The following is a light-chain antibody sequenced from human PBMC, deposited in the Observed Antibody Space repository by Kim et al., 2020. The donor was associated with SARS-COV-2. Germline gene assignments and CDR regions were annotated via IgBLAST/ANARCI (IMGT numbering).Light chain of an antibody. CDR2: YDS. CDR3: QVWDSSSDHRV. CDR1: NMGSKS. J-gene: IGLJ3*02. V-gene: IGLV3-21*04. Sequence: PGKTARITCGGNNMGSKSVHWYQQKPGQAPVLVIYYDSDRPSGIPEQFSGSNSGNTATLTISRVEAGDEADYYCQVWDSSSDHRVFGGGTQLTVL.